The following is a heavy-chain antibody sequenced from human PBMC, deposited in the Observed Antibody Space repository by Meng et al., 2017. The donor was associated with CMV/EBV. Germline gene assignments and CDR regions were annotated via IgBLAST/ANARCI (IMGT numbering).Heavy chain of an antibody. CDR3: AKGRGGAGTSYFDS. CDR2: INNRGSST. CDR1: GFTFGDYG. J-gene: IGHJ4*02. Sequence: GESLKISCAASGFTFGDYGMSWVRQAPGKGLEWVSSINNRGSSTSYADSVKGRLTISRDNSNNTLYVQMNSLTVEDTAVYYCAKGRGGAGTSYFDSWGQGTLVKVSS. D-gene: IGHD3-10*01. V-gene: IGHV3-23*05.